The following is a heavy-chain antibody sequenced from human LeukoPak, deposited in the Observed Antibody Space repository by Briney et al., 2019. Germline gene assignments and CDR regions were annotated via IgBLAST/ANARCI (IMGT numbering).Heavy chain of an antibody. CDR2: INPNSGGT. J-gene: IGHJ4*02. V-gene: IGHV1-2*02. D-gene: IGHD3-10*01. Sequence: GASVKVSCKASGYTFTGYYMHWVRQAPGHGLEWMGWINPNSGGTNYAQKFQGRVTMTRDTSISTAYMELSRLRSDDTAVYYCARSPALLWFGELHPYYFDYWGQGTLVTVSS. CDR3: ARSPALLWFGELHPYYFDY. CDR1: GYTFTGYY.